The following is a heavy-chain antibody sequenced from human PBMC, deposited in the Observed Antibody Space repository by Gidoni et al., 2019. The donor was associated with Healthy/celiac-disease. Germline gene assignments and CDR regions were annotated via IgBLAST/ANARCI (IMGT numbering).Heavy chain of an antibody. CDR1: GYTFTSYD. J-gene: IGHJ6*02. CDR2: MHPNSGNT. V-gene: IGHV1-8*01. CDR3: ARARTVTTGGSEYGMDV. Sequence: QVQLVQSGAEVKKPGASVKVSCKASGYTFTSYDINWLRQATGQGLAWMGWMHPNSGNTGYAQKVQGRVTRTRNTSISTAYMELSSLRSEDTAVYYCARARTVTTGGSEYGMDVWGQGTTVTVSS. D-gene: IGHD4-17*01.